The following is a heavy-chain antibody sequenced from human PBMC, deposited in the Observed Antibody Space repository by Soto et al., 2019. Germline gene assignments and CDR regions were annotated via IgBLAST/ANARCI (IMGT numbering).Heavy chain of an antibody. V-gene: IGHV3-30*18. Sequence: QPGGSLRLSCAASGFTFNSYGVHWVRQAPGKGLEWVAVISYDGSDKYYADSVKGRFTISRDNSKNTLYLQMNSLRAEDTAVYYCSKDLDGLQGLVDSSFCFDYWGQGTLVTVSS. CDR2: ISYDGSDK. J-gene: IGHJ4*02. CDR3: SKDLDGLQGLVDSSFCFDY. D-gene: IGHD3-16*02. CDR1: GFTFNSYG.